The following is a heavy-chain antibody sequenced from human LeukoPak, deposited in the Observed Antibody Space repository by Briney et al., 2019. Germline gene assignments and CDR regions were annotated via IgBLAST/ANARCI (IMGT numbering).Heavy chain of an antibody. J-gene: IGHJ4*02. Sequence: PGRSLRLSCATSGFTFSSFSIHWVRQAPGKGLEWVSVISSDGNTKYYADSVRGRFTISRDNAENTVYLQVNGLRIEDTAVYYCARETAIYGWTSAHLDYWGQGTLVTVSS. CDR1: GFTFSSFS. D-gene: IGHD6-19*01. V-gene: IGHV3-30*14. CDR3: ARETAIYGWTSAHLDY. CDR2: ISSDGNTK.